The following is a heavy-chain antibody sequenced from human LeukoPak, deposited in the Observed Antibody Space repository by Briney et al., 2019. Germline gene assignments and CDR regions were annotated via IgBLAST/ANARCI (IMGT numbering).Heavy chain of an antibody. CDR3: TRGGLVAGPYYFDY. CDR2: MNPNNGNT. D-gene: IGHD6-19*01. Sequence: ASVKVSCKASGYTFTNYDINWVRQATGQGLEWMGWMNPNNGNTGYAQKFQDRVTMTRNTSISTVYMELSSLRSEDTAVYYCTRGGLVAGPYYFDYRGQGTLVTVSS. J-gene: IGHJ4*02. CDR1: GYTFTNYD. V-gene: IGHV1-8*01.